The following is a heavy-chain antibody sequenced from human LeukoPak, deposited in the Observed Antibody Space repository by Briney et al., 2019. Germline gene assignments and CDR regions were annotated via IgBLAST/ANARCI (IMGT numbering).Heavy chain of an antibody. Sequence: SVKGRFTISRDNSKNTLYLQINSLRAEGTAVYYCAKDYAHYYDTSGFPTIWGQGTMVTVSS. J-gene: IGHJ3*02. V-gene: IGHV3-23*01. D-gene: IGHD3-22*01. CDR3: AKDYAHYYDTSGFPTI.